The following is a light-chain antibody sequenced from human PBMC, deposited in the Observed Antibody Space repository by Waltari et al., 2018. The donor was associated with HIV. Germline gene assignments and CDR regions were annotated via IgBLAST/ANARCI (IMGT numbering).Light chain of an antibody. CDR2: TNN. V-gene: IGLV1-44*01. Sequence: QSVLTQPPSASGTPGQRVTISCSGRSSTFGSSTVNWYQHLPGTAPKLLIYTNNERPSGVPDRFSGSKSGTSASLAISGLQSEDEADYYCAAWDDSLSGWVFGGGTKLTVL. CDR3: AAWDDSLSGWV. CDR1: SSTFGSST. J-gene: IGLJ3*02.